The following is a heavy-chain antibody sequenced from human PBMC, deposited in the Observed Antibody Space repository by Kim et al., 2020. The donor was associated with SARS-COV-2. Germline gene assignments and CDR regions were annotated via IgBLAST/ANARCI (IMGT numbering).Heavy chain of an antibody. D-gene: IGHD4-17*01. V-gene: IGHV4-59*01. CDR1: GGSISSYY. Sequence: SETLSLTCTVSGGSISSYYWSWIRQPPGKGLEWIGYIYYSGSTNYNPSLKSRVTISVDTSKNQFSLKLSSVTAADTAVYYCARVFPDDYEYYYYYYGMDVWGQGTTVTVSS. CDR2: IYYSGST. CDR3: ARVFPDDYEYYYYYYGMDV. J-gene: IGHJ6*02.